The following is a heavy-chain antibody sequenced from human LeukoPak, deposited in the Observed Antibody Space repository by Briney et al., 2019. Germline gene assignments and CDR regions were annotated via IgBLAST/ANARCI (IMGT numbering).Heavy chain of an antibody. CDR2: ISTSSSYK. CDR3: ARDLEDYNNYGEMAI. J-gene: IGHJ4*02. V-gene: IGHV3-21*01. Sequence: GRSLRLSCAASGFTFSSYTMNWVRQAPGKGLEWVSTISTSSSYKYYADSVKGRFTISRDNAKNSLYLQMNSLRAEDTAIYYCARDLEDYNNYGEMAIWGQGTLVTVSS. CDR1: GFTFSSYT. D-gene: IGHD4-11*01.